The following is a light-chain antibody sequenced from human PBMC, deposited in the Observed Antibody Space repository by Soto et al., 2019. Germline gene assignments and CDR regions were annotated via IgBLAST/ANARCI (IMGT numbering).Light chain of an antibody. Sequence: QSALTQPPSASASLGASVTLTCTLSSGYSNYKVDWYQQRPGKGPRFVMRVGTGGIVGSKGDGIPARFSVLGSGLNRYLTIKNIQEEDESDYHCGADHGSGSNFVAVFGGGTKVTVL. CDR1: SGYSNYK. CDR2: VGTGGIVG. CDR3: GADHGSGSNFVAV. J-gene: IGLJ2*01. V-gene: IGLV9-49*01.